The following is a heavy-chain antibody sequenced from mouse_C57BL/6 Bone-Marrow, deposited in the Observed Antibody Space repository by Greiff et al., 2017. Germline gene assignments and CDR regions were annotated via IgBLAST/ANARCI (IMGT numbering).Heavy chain of an antibody. D-gene: IGHD1-1*01. Sequence: EVPLVESGGGLVQPGGSLKLSCAASGFTFSSYAMSWVRQTPEKRLEWVATISDGGSYTYYPDNVKGRFTISRDNAKNNLYLQMSHLKSEDTSMDYCARIYYYGLCDYWGKGTTVTVSS. V-gene: IGHV5-4*01. CDR2: ISDGGSYT. CDR1: GFTFSSYA. J-gene: IGHJ1*03. CDR3: ARIYYYGLCDY.